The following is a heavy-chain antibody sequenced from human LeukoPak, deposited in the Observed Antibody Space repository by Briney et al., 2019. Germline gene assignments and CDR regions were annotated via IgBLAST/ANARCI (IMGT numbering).Heavy chain of an antibody. CDR2: TYYRSKWYN. D-gene: IGHD2-15*01. CDR1: GDSVSSNSAA. J-gene: IGHJ5*02. CDR3: ARDRYCSGGSCYPENWFDP. V-gene: IGHV6-1*01. Sequence: SQTLSLTCAISGDSVSSNSAACNWIRQSPSRGLEWLGRTYYRSKWYNDYAVSVKSRITINPDTSKNQFSLQLNSVTPEDTAVYYCARDRYCSGGSCYPENWFDPWGQGTLVTVSS.